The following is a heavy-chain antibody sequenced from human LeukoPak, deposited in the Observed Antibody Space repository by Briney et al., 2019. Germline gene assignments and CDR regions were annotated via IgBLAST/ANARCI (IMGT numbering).Heavy chain of an antibody. V-gene: IGHV1-24*01. CDR2: FDPEDGET. CDR3: ATDRLSSGWYPKFVD. D-gene: IGHD6-19*01. Sequence: ASAKAFCNTSCYTFTSFGTGRVRQAPGQGVEWIGRFDPEDGETIYAQKFQGRVTMTEDTSTDTAYMELSSLRSEDTAVYYCATDRLSSGWYPKFVDWGQGTLATVSS. CDR1: CYTFTSFG. J-gene: IGHJ4*02.